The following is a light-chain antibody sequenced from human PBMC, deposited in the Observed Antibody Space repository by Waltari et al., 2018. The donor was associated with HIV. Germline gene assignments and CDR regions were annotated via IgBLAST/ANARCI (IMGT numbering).Light chain of an antibody. CDR2: GNT. CDR3: QSYDSSLSAWV. J-gene: IGLJ3*02. V-gene: IGLV1-40*01. Sequence: QPVLTQPPSVSGAPGLGVTVSCTGSGSNIGAGYDVNWYPQLPGTAPKLLIYGNTNRPSGVPDLFSASKYGTAASLSITGLQPEDEADYYCQSYDSSLSAWVFGGGTKLTVL. CDR1: GSNIGAGYD.